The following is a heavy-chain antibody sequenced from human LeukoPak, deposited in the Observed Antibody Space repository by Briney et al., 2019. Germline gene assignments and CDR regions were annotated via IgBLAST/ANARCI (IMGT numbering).Heavy chain of an antibody. CDR3: ATYPGPAIQGSFDY. CDR2: ISWNSGSI. J-gene: IGHJ4*02. Sequence: PGRSLRLSCAASGFTFDDYAMHWVRQAPGKGLEWVSGISWNSGSIGYADSVKGRFTISRDNAKNSLYLQMNSLRSDDTAMYYCATYPGPAIQGSFDYWGQGTLVTVSS. V-gene: IGHV3-9*01. D-gene: IGHD5-18*01. CDR1: GFTFDDYA.